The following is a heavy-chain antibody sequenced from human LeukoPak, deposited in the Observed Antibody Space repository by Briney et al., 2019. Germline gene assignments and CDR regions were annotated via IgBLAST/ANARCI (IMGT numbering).Heavy chain of an antibody. V-gene: IGHV4-39*07. CDR3: ARGLGGYSYGRTFDY. CDR1: GFTFSSYG. D-gene: IGHD5-18*01. Sequence: GTLRLSCAASGFTFSSYGMSWVRQAPGKGLEWIGSIYYSGSTYYNPSLKSRVTISVDTSKNQFSLKLSSVTAADTAVYYCARGLGGYSYGRTFDYWGQGTLVTVSS. CDR2: IYYSGST. J-gene: IGHJ4*02.